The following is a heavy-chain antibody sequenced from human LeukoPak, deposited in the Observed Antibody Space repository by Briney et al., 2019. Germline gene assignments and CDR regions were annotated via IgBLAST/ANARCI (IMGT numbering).Heavy chain of an antibody. V-gene: IGHV1-18*01. D-gene: IGHD3-22*01. J-gene: IGHJ3*02. CDR3: ARDGHRRYHYDSSGREDAFDI. CDR1: GYTFTNYG. CDR2: ISAYNGHT. Sequence: ASVKVSCKASGYTFTNYGISWVRQAPGQGLEWMGWISAYNGHTKYAQKVQGRVTMTRDTSTSTAYMELRSLRSDDTAVYYCARDGHRRYHYDSSGREDAFDIWGQGTLVTVSS.